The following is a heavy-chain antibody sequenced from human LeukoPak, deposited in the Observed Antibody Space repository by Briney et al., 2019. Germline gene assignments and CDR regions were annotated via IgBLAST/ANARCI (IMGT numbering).Heavy chain of an antibody. Sequence: GASVKVSCKASGYTFTGYYMHWVRQAPGQGLEWMGWINPNSGGTNYAQKFQGRVTMTRDTSISTAYMELSRLRSDDTAVYYCARDMEYYYDSSGYYSADYWGQGTLVTVSS. V-gene: IGHV1-2*02. J-gene: IGHJ4*02. D-gene: IGHD3-22*01. CDR1: GYTFTGYY. CDR2: INPNSGGT. CDR3: ARDMEYYYDSSGYYSADY.